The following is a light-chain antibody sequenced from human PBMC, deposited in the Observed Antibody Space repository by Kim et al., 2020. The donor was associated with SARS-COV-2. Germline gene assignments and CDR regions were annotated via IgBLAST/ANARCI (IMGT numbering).Light chain of an antibody. J-gene: IGLJ1*01. Sequence: SYELTQPPSVSVSPGQTASITCSGYKLGDKYVSWYQQKPGQSPVEVIYQDNQRPSGIPERFSGSNSGNTATLTISGTQAMDEADYYCHAWHSSTHNYVFG. V-gene: IGLV3-1*01. CDR3: HAWHSSTHNYV. CDR1: KLGDKY. CDR2: QDN.